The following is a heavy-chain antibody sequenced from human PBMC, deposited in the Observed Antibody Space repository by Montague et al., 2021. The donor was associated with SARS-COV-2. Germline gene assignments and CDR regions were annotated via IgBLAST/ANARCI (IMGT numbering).Heavy chain of an antibody. D-gene: IGHD3-10*01. CDR3: ARGARQGYGFRLGSFDS. V-gene: IGHV4-34*01. Sequence: SETRSLTCAVYGGSFSGYYWNWIRQPPGKGLEWIGQIYPSGSTNYNPSLKSRVTMSVDTSKNQFSLKLSSVTAADTAVYYCARGARQGYGFRLGSFDSWGQGTLVTVSS. J-gene: IGHJ4*02. CDR1: GGSFSGYY. CDR2: IYPSGST.